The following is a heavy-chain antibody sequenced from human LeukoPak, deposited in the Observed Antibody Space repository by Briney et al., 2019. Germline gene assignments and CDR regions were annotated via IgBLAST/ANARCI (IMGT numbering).Heavy chain of an antibody. D-gene: IGHD5-24*01. CDR3: TRGGGDGYNAGDY. J-gene: IGHJ4*02. CDR1: GGSFSGYY. V-gene: IGHV4-34*01. CDR2: INHSGST. Sequence: SETLSLTCAVYGGSFSGYYWSWIRQPPGKGLEWIGEINHSGSTNYNPSLKSRVTISVDTSKNQFSLKLSSVTAADTAVYYCTRGGGDGYNAGDYWGQETLVTVSS.